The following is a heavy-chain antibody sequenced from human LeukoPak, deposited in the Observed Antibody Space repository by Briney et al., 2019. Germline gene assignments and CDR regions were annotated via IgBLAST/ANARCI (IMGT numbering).Heavy chain of an antibody. CDR1: GFTFSDYA. J-gene: IGHJ4*02. D-gene: IGHD6-13*01. CDR2: ISGSTDRT. CDR3: ASHSDSWYGFDY. V-gene: IGHV3-23*01. Sequence: GRSLRLSCAASGFTFSDYAMNWVRQAPGKGLEWVSIISGSTDRTNYADSVKGRFTISRDNSKNTLYLQMSSLRAEDTAVYYCASHSDSWYGFDYWGQGTLVTVSS.